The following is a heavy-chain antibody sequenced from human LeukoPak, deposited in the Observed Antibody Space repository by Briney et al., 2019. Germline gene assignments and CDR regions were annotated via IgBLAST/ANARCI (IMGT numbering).Heavy chain of an antibody. Sequence: SETLSLTCAVFGGSFSGYYWSWIRQPPGKGLEWIGEINHSGSTNYNPSLKSRVTISVDTSKNQFSLKLSSVTAADTAVYYCASPGYYYDSSGYCNYYYYGMDVWGQGTTVTVSS. CDR3: ASPGYYYDSSGYCNYYYYGMDV. CDR2: INHSGST. V-gene: IGHV4-34*01. J-gene: IGHJ6*02. CDR1: GGSFSGYY. D-gene: IGHD3-22*01.